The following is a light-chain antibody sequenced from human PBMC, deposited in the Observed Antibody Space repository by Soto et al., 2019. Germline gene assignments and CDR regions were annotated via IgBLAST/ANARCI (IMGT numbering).Light chain of an antibody. J-gene: IGKJ5*01. CDR2: GAS. V-gene: IGKV3-11*01. Sequence: EIVITQSPSTLSVSPGERATLSCRASQSVSSNLAWYQQKPGQSPRLLIYGASNRATGIPARFSGSGSGTDFTLTISSLEPEDFAVYYCQQRSNWPLTFGQGTLLEIK. CDR1: QSVSSN. CDR3: QQRSNWPLT.